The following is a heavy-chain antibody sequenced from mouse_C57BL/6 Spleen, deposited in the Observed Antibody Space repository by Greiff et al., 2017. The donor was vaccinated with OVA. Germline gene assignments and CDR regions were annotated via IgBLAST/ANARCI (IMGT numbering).Heavy chain of an antibody. CDR3: ARRGYGLDY. CDR1: GYTFTSYW. J-gene: IGHJ2*01. CDR2: IDPSDSYT. Sequence: QVQLQQPGAELVKPGASVKLSCKASGYTFTSYWMQWVKQRPGQGLEWIGEIDPSDSYTYYYQKFNGMATLTVDTSSSTASMQLDGLTSEDCAVYYCARRGYGLDYWGQGTTLTVSS. D-gene: IGHD1-1*02. V-gene: IGHV1-50*01.